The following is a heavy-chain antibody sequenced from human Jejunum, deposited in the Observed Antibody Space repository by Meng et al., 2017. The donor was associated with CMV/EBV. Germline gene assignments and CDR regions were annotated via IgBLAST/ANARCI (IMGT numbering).Heavy chain of an antibody. Sequence: LTFSSYGMHWVRQAPGKGLEWVATISHDGASQYYADSVRGRFAISRDNSKNTLFLQLSSLRTEDTGVYYCAGEYQLLNTPYFEYWGQGTRGT. CDR2: ISHDGASQ. J-gene: IGHJ4*02. CDR3: AGEYQLLNTPYFEY. CDR1: LTFSSYG. V-gene: IGHV3-30*09. D-gene: IGHD3-10*01.